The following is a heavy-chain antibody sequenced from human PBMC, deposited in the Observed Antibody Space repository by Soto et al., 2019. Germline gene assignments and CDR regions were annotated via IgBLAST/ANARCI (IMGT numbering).Heavy chain of an antibody. Sequence: GGSLRLSCAASGFTFSSYGMHWVRQAPGKGLEWVAVISHDGSNKYHADSVKGRFTISRDNSKNTLYLQMNSLRAEDTAVYYCANRAIRLRFLEWFPYYGMDVWGQGTTVTVSS. CDR1: GFTFSSYG. CDR3: ANRAIRLRFLEWFPYYGMDV. V-gene: IGHV3-30*18. D-gene: IGHD3-3*01. J-gene: IGHJ6*02. CDR2: ISHDGSNK.